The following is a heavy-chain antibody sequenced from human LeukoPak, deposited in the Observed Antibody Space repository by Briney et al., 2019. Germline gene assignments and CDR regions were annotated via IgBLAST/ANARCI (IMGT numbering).Heavy chain of an antibody. V-gene: IGHV3-23*01. CDR2: ISVSGGIT. CDR1: GFTFSSYA. D-gene: IGHD2-8*01. Sequence: GGSLRLSCAASGFTFSSYAVSLGRQAPGKGLELVSAISVSGGITYYADSVKGRFTISRDNSKTTLFLHMNGLRAEDTAVYYCAKDPDCTSGVCYTFFDYWGQGTMVTVSS. J-gene: IGHJ4*02. CDR3: AKDPDCTSGVCYTFFDY.